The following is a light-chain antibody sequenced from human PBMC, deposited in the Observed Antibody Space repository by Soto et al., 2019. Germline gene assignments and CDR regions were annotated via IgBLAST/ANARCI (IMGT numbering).Light chain of an antibody. CDR1: QSVNSIY. J-gene: IGKJ2*01. CDR3: QQDGSTPRT. CDR2: GAS. V-gene: IGKV3-20*01. Sequence: EIVLTQSPGTLSLSPGERATLSCRASQSVNSIYLAWYQQKPGQAPRLLIYGASSRATGIPDRFSGSGSGTDFTLTLSRLETENFAVYYCQQDGSTPRTFGQGTKLEIK.